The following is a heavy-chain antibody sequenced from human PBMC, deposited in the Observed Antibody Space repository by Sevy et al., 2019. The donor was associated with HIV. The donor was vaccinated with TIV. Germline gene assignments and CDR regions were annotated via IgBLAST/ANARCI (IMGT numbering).Heavy chain of an antibody. CDR2: ISGSGGST. CDR3: ASGRCSSTSCRHGY. CDR1: GFTFSSYA. D-gene: IGHD2-2*01. J-gene: IGHJ4*02. V-gene: IGHV3-23*01. Sequence: GGPLRLSCAASGFTFSSYAMSWVRQAPGKGLEWVSAISGSGGSTYYADSVKGRFTISRDNSKNTLYLQMNSLRAEDTAVYYCASGRCSSTSCRHGYWGQGTLVTVSS.